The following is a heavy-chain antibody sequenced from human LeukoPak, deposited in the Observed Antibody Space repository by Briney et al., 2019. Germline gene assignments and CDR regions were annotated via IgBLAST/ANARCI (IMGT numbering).Heavy chain of an antibody. D-gene: IGHD3-9*01. Sequence: PSETLSLTCTVSGGSISSSSYYWGWIRQPPGKGLEWMGSIYYSGSTYYNPSLKSRVTISVDTSKNQFSLNLHSVTAADTAVYYCARERGHTISHNWFDPWGQGTLVTVFS. CDR1: GGSISSSSYY. V-gene: IGHV4-39*02. CDR2: IYYSGST. CDR3: ARERGHTISHNWFDP. J-gene: IGHJ5*02.